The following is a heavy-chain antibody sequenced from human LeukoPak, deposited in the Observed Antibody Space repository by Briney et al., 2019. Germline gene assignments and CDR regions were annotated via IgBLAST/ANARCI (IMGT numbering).Heavy chain of an antibody. J-gene: IGHJ6*02. Sequence: PGGSLRLSSAASGFTVSSNYMSWVRQAPGKGLEWVSVIYSGGSTYYADSVKGRFTISRDNSKNTLYLQMNSLRAEDTAVYYCARVEGLSPNYGMDVWGQGTTVTVSS. CDR1: GFTVSSNY. D-gene: IGHD4/OR15-4a*01. CDR2: IYSGGST. V-gene: IGHV3-66*01. CDR3: ARVEGLSPNYGMDV.